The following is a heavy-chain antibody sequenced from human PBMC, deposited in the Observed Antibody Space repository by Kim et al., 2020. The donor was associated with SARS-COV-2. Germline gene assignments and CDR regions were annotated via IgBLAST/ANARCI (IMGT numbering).Heavy chain of an antibody. CDR3: ARGFDL. CDR2: IYSRGTT. Sequence: IYSRGTTNYNPHPKGRVTISVDPSKNQFSLKLSAVTAADTAVYYCARGFDLWGRGTLVTVSS. V-gene: IGHV4-59*09. J-gene: IGHJ2*01.